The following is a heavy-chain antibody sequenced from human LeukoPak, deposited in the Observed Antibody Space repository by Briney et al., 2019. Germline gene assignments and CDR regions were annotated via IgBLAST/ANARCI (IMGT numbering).Heavy chain of an antibody. V-gene: IGHV3-7*01. Sequence: GGSLRLSCAASGFTFSGNWMSWVRQAPGKGLGWVANIKQDGGDKYYVDSVKGRFTISRDNAKNSLYLQMNSLRVEDTAVYYCARDFDWGQGTLVTVSS. CDR2: IKQDGGDK. CDR1: GFTFSGNW. CDR3: ARDFD. J-gene: IGHJ4*02.